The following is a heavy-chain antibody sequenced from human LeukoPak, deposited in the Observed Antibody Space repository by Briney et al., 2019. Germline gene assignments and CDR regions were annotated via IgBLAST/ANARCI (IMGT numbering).Heavy chain of an antibody. V-gene: IGHV3-66*01. CDR1: GFTVNSND. J-gene: IGHJ5*02. Sequence: PGGSLXLSCVASGFTVNSNDMSWVRQAPGKGGEXVSVIYSGGSTYYADSVKGRFTISRDNSKNTLYLQMNSLRAEDTAVYYCAKVNYDFWSGYYNHWGQGTLVTVSS. CDR2: IYSGGST. D-gene: IGHD3-3*01. CDR3: AKVNYDFWSGYYNH.